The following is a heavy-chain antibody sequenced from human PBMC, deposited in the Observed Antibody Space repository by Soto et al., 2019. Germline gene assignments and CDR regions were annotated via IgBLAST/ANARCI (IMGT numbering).Heavy chain of an antibody. CDR3: AKDAGLDRYYFDY. CDR2: ISYDGSNK. J-gene: IGHJ4*02. CDR1: GFTFSSYG. V-gene: IGHV3-30*18. Sequence: GGSLRLSCAASGFTFSSYGMHWVRQAPGKGLEWVAVISYDGSNKYYADSVKGRFTISRDNSKNTLYLQMNSLRAEDTAVYYCAKDAGLDRYYFDYWGQGTLVTVSS. D-gene: IGHD6-13*01.